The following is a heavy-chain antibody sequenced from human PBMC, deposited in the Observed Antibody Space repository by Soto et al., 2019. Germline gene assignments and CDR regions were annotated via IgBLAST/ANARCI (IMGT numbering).Heavy chain of an antibody. Sequence: ASVKVSCKASGYTFTGYYMHWVRQAPGQGLEWMGWINPNSGGTNYAQKFQGWVTMTRDTSISTAYMELSRLRSDDTAVYYCARDRGDWNYEPGDNWFDPWGQGTLVTVSS. J-gene: IGHJ5*02. CDR3: ARDRGDWNYEPGDNWFDP. D-gene: IGHD1-7*01. CDR1: GYTFTGYY. CDR2: INPNSGGT. V-gene: IGHV1-2*04.